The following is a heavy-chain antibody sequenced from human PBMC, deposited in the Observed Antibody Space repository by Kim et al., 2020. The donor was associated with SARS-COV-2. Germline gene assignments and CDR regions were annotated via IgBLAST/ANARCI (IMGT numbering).Heavy chain of an antibody. Sequence: SETLSLTCTVSGGSVSSGSYYWSWIRQPPGKGLEWIGYIYYSGSTNYNPSLKSRVTISVDTSKNQFSLKLSSVTAADTAVYYCARDHEPRGEYCSGGSCGNYFDYWGQGTLATVSS. CDR1: GGSVSSGSYY. V-gene: IGHV4-61*01. CDR2: IYYSGST. CDR3: ARDHEPRGEYCSGGSCGNYFDY. J-gene: IGHJ4*02. D-gene: IGHD2-15*01.